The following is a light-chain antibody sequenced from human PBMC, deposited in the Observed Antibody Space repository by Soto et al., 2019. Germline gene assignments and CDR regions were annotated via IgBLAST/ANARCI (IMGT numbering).Light chain of an antibody. CDR1: SSDVGGYNY. CDR3: SSYTSSSTLLYV. Sequence: QSALTQPASVSGSPGQSITISCTGTSSDVGGYNYVSWYQQHPGKAPKLMIYEVSNRPSGVSNRFSGSKSDNTASLTISGLQAEDEDDYYCSSYTSSSTLLYVFGTGTKLTVL. J-gene: IGLJ1*01. V-gene: IGLV2-14*01. CDR2: EVS.